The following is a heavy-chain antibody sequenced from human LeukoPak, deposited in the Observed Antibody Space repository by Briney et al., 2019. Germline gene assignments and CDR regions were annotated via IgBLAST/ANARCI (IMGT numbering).Heavy chain of an antibody. CDR1: GYTFTSYG. Sequence: ASVKVSCKASGYTFTSYGISWVRQDPGQGLEWMGWISAYNGNTNYAQKLQGRVTMTTDTSTSTAYMELRSLRSDDTAVYYCAREYYYDSSGYKPGDYWGQGTLVTVSS. CDR3: AREYYYDSSGYKPGDY. V-gene: IGHV1-18*01. D-gene: IGHD3-22*01. J-gene: IGHJ4*02. CDR2: ISAYNGNT.